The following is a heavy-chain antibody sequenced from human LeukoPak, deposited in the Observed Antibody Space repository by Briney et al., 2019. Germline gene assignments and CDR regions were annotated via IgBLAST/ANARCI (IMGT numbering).Heavy chain of an antibody. D-gene: IGHD3-16*01. CDR1: GFTFSDYY. J-gene: IGHJ3*01. V-gene: IGHV3-11*01. Sequence: GGSLRLSCAASGFTFSDYYISWIRQAPGKGLEWVSDISSSGDITSYADSVKGRFTISRDNAKKSLHLQMNSLRAEDSAVYYCAREYGRGGSALDVWGQGTMVTVSS. CDR2: ISSSGDIT. CDR3: AREYGRGGSALDV.